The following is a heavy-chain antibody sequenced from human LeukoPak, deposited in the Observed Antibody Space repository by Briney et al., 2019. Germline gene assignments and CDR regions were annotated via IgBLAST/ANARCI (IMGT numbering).Heavy chain of an antibody. CDR3: ARGVTVTYFDY. Sequence: PSETLSLTCAVYGGSFSGYYWSRIRQPPGKGLEWIGEIDHSGSTNYNPSLKSRVTISVDTSKNQFSLKLSSVTAADTAVYYCARGVTVTYFDYWGQGTLVTVSS. CDR2: IDHSGST. D-gene: IGHD4-17*01. V-gene: IGHV4-34*01. CDR1: GGSFSGYY. J-gene: IGHJ4*02.